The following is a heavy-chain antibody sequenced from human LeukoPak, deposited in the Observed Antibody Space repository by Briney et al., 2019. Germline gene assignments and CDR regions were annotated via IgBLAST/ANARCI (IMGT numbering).Heavy chain of an antibody. CDR3: ARCSAYSH. CDR2: IYSGGST. CDR1: GFTVSSNY. V-gene: IGHV3-66*02. D-gene: IGHD3-22*01. J-gene: IGHJ4*02. Sequence: GGSLRLSCAASGFTVSSNYMSWVRQAPGKGLEWVSVIYSGGSTYYADSVKGPFTISRDNSKNTLYLQMNSLRAEDTAVHYCARCSAYSHWGQGTLVTVSS.